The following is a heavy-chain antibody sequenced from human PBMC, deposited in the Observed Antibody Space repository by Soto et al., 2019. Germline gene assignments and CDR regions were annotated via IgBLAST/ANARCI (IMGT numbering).Heavy chain of an antibody. V-gene: IGHV1-2*02. Sequence: QVQLVKSGAEVKKPGASVKVSCKASGYTFTGYFMHWVRQAPGQGLEWMGWINPNSGATKYAQKFQGRVTLSRDTSISTAYMELSGLRSDDTAVYYCARGGGTILAPLPWGQGTLVTVSS. J-gene: IGHJ5*02. CDR2: INPNSGAT. D-gene: IGHD3-3*01. CDR3: ARGGGTILAPLP. CDR1: GYTFTGYF.